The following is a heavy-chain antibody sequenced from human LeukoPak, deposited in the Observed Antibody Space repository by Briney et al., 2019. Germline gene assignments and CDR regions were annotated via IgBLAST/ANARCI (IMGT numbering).Heavy chain of an antibody. D-gene: IGHD4-11*01. J-gene: IGHJ4*02. Sequence: PGGSLRLSCAASGFTFSSYSMNWVRQAPGKGLEWVSSISSSSSYIYYADSVKGRFTISRDNAKNSLYLQMNSLRAEDTAVYYCARWPMTTVTPFDYWGQGTLVTVSS. V-gene: IGHV3-21*01. CDR2: ISSSSSYI. CDR3: ARWPMTTVTPFDY. CDR1: GFTFSSYS.